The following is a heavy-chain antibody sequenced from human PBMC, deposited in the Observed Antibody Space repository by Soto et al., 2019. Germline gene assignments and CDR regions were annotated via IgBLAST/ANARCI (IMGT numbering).Heavy chain of an antibody. CDR3: TRLMHSGMDV. V-gene: IGHV3-73*01. D-gene: IGHD2-21*01. CDR2: IRSKANSYAT. Sequence: PGGSLRLSCAASGFTFSGSAMHWVRQASGKGLEWVGRIRSKANSYATAYAASAKGRFTISRDDSKNTAYLQMNSLKTEDTAVYYCTRLMHSGMDVWGQGTTVTVAS. J-gene: IGHJ6*02. CDR1: GFTFSGSA.